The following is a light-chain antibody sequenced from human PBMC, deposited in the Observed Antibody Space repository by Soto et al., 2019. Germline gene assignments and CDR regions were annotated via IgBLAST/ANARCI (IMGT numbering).Light chain of an antibody. CDR1: RRVSSY. Sequence: EIVLTQSPAPLSLSPGERATLSCRASRRVSSYLAWYQQKPGQAPRLLIYDASNRATGIPARFSGSGSGTDFTLTISSLEPEDFAVYYCQQRSNWPSFGPGTKVDLK. CDR2: DAS. CDR3: QQRSNWPS. V-gene: IGKV3-11*01. J-gene: IGKJ3*01.